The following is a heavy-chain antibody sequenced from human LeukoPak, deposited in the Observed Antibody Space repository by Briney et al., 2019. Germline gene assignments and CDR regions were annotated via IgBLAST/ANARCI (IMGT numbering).Heavy chain of an antibody. CDR3: TRDIRGYSGGWYLPSGYFQH. J-gene: IGHJ1*01. Sequence: GGSLRLSCAASGFTFSSYGMRWVRQAPGKGLEWVAVIWYDGSNKYNADSVKGRFTISRDNSKNTLYLQMNSLRAEDTAVYYCTRDIRGYSGGWYLPSGYFQHWGQGTLVTVSS. CDR2: IWYDGSNK. V-gene: IGHV3-33*01. D-gene: IGHD6-19*01. CDR1: GFTFSSYG.